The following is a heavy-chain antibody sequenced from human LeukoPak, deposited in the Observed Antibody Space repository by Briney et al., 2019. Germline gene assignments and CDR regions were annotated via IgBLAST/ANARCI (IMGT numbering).Heavy chain of an antibody. CDR3: AKRGVVIRVILVGFHKEANYFDS. D-gene: IGHD3-22*01. CDR2: MNPNSGNT. J-gene: IGHJ4*02. Sequence: ASVKVSCKASGYTFTSYDINWERQATGQGLEWMGWMNPNSGNTGYAQKFQGRVTMTRNTSISTAYMELSSLRSEDTAVYFCAKRGVVIRVILVGFHKEANYFDSWGQGALVTVSS. V-gene: IGHV1-8*01. CDR1: GYTFTSYD.